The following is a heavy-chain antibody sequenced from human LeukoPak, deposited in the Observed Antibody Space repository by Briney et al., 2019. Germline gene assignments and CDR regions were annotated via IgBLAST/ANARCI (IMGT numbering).Heavy chain of an antibody. J-gene: IGHJ3*02. CDR2: IYYGGST. V-gene: IGHV4-59*01. CDR3: ARDVLMIVAPFAFDI. D-gene: IGHD3-22*01. Sequence: SETLSLTCTVSGGSISSYYWSWIRQPPGKGLEWIGYIYYGGSTNYNPSLKSRVTISVDTSKNQFSLKLSSVTAADTAVYYCARDVLMIVAPFAFDIWGQGTMVTVSS. CDR1: GGSISSYY.